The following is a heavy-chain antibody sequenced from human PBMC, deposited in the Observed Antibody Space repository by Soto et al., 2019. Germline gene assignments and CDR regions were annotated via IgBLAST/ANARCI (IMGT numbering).Heavy chain of an antibody. CDR1: GFTFSSYW. CDR3: ARVRVSAYEFYP. Sequence: EAQLVESGGGLVQPGGSLRLSCAASGFTFSSYWMHWVRQAPGKGLVWVSRINPDGRTTNYAASVKGRSTISRDDANDTLFPQINSLRAEDTAVYYCARVRVSAYEFYPWGQETLISVSS. J-gene: IGHJ5*02. D-gene: IGHD3-3*01. V-gene: IGHV3-74*01. CDR2: INPDGRTT.